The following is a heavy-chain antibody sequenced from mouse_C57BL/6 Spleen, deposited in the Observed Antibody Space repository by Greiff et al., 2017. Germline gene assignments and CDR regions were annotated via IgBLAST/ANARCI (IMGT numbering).Heavy chain of an antibody. CDR1: GFTFSDYG. CDR3: ARGGNYGSSYFDY. J-gene: IGHJ2*01. V-gene: IGHV5-17*01. CDR2: ISSGSSTI. D-gene: IGHD1-1*01. Sequence: EVMLVESGGGLVKPGGSLKLSCAASGFTFSDYGMHWVRQAPEKGLEWVAYISSGSSTIYYADTVKGRFTISRDNAKNTLFLQMTSLRSEDTAMYYCARGGNYGSSYFDYWGQGTTLTVSS.